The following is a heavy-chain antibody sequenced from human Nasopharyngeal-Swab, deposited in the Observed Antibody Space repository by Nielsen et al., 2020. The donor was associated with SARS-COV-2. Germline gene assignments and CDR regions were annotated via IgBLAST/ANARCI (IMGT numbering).Heavy chain of an antibody. V-gene: IGHV3-21*01. CDR3: ARAQAGRMVRDGMDV. Sequence: GESLKISCAASGFTFSSYSMNWVRQAPGKGLEWVSSISSSSSYIYYADSVKGRFTISRDNAKNSLYLQMNSLRAEDTAVYYCARAQAGRMVRDGMDVWGQGTTVTVSS. CDR2: ISSSSSYI. D-gene: IGHD3-10*01. CDR1: GFTFSSYS. J-gene: IGHJ6*02.